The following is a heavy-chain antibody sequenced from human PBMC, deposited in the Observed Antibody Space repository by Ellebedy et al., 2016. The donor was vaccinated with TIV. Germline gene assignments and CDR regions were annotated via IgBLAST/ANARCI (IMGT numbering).Heavy chain of an antibody. CDR1: GGSISSYY. CDR2: IYYSGST. D-gene: IGHD4-23*01. J-gene: IGHJ6*03. V-gene: IGHV4-59*13. CDR3: ARSGNEGYMDV. Sequence: SETLSLTXTVSGGSISSYYWSWIRQPPGKGLEWIGYIYYSGSTNYNPSLKSRVTISVDTSKNQFSLKLSSVTAADTAVYYCARSGNEGYMDVWGKGTTVTVSS.